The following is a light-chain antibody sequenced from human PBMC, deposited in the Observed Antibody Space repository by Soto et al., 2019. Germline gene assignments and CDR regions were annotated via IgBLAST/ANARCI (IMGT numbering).Light chain of an antibody. CDR3: ASYRSANTLVV. CDR1: SRDIGNYNY. V-gene: IGLV2-14*01. Sequence: QSGLTLPASVSGSPGQSNTISCTEISRDIGNYNYVSSYQHHPGNAPKLLIYEVTSRPSGVSDRFSGSKSGMTASLTISGHQPEDEADYFCASYRSANTLVVFGTGTKVTLL. J-gene: IGLJ1*01. CDR2: EVT.